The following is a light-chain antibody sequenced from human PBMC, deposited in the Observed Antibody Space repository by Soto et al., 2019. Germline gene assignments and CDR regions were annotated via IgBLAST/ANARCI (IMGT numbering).Light chain of an antibody. J-gene: IGKJ1*01. Sequence: ELVLTQSPDTLSLSPGERVTLSCRASQSVSSSYLAWYQQKPGQAPRLLVYGASSRATGIPDRFSGSGSGTDLTLTISRLEPEDIAVYSCQQYGSSPPTFGQGTKVEIK. V-gene: IGKV3-20*01. CDR3: QQYGSSPPT. CDR2: GAS. CDR1: QSVSSSY.